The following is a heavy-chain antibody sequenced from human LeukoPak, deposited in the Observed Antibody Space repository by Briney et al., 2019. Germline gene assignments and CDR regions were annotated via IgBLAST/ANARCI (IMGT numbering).Heavy chain of an antibody. CDR1: GFTFSSYW. Sequence: PGGSLRLSCAASGFTFSSYWMSWVRQAPGKGLEWVANIKQDGSEKYYVDSVKGRFTISRDNAKNSLYLQMNSLRAEDTAVYYCARVTGVGYSGYEPFDYWGQGTLVTVSS. J-gene: IGHJ4*02. CDR3: ARVTGVGYSGYEPFDY. CDR2: IKQDGSEK. V-gene: IGHV3-7*01. D-gene: IGHD5-12*01.